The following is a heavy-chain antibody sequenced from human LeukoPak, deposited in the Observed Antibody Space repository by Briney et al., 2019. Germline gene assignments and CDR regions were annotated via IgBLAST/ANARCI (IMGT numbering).Heavy chain of an antibody. D-gene: IGHD3-22*01. J-gene: IGHJ4*02. CDR3: AKMPRGSTMIVVASSDY. CDR1: GFTFSSYG. V-gene: IGHV3-33*06. CDR2: IWYDGSNE. Sequence: GRSLRLSCAASGFTFSSYGMHWVRQAPGKGLEWVAVIWYDGSNEYYADSVKGRFTISRDNSKNTLYLQMNSLRAEDTAVYYCAKMPRGSTMIVVASSDYWGQGTLVTVSS.